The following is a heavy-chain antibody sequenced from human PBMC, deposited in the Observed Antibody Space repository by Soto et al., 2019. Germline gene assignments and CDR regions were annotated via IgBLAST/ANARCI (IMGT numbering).Heavy chain of an antibody. CDR2: IWYDGSNK. D-gene: IGHD2-2*01. V-gene: IGHV3-33*01. CDR1: GFTFSSYG. Sequence: QVQLVESGGGVVQPGRSLRLSCAASGFTFSSYGMHWVRQAQGKRLEWVAVIWYDGSNKYYADSVKGRFTISRDNSKNTLYLQMNSLRAEDTAVYYCARSPAIYYYYGMDVWGQGTTVTVSS. J-gene: IGHJ6*02. CDR3: ARSPAIYYYYGMDV.